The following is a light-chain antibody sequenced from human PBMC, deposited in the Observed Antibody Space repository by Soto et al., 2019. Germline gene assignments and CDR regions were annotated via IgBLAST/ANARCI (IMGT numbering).Light chain of an antibody. CDR3: SSYINTNTLV. CDR1: SSDVGSYNL. J-gene: IGLJ2*01. CDR2: EGS. Sequence: QSVLTQPASVSGSPGQSITISCTGTSSDVGSYNLVSWYQQHPGKAPKLMIYEGSKRPSGVSNRFSGSKSGNTASLTISGLQAEDEADYYCSSYINTNTLVFGGGTKVTVL. V-gene: IGLV2-14*02.